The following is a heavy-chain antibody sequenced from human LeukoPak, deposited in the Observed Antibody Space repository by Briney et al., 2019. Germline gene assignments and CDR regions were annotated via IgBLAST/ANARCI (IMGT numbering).Heavy chain of an antibody. CDR2: ISSSGSTI. V-gene: IGHV3-11*01. Sequence: SGGALRLCCAAPGFTFSDYYMSWIRQAPGRGLEWVSYISSSGSTIYYADWLKGRFTTSRDNAKISLYLQMNSLRAEETAVYYCARGRYCSSTSCPRGYYYYGMDVWGQGTTVTVSS. CDR1: GFTFSDYY. D-gene: IGHD2-2*01. CDR3: ARGRYCSSTSCPRGYYYYGMDV. J-gene: IGHJ6*02.